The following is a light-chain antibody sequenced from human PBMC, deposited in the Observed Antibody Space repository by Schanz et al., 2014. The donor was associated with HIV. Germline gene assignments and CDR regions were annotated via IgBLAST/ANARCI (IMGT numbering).Light chain of an antibody. CDR1: QSVSSN. CDR2: DAS. CDR3: QQYTAWPLT. J-gene: IGKJ4*01. V-gene: IGKV3-15*01. Sequence: DIVLTQSPATLSLSPGERATLSCRASQSVSSNLAWYQQKPGQAPRLLIYDASTRAAGIPAMFSGTGSGTEFTLTISSPQSDDVAVYYCQQYTAWPLTFGGGTKVEI.